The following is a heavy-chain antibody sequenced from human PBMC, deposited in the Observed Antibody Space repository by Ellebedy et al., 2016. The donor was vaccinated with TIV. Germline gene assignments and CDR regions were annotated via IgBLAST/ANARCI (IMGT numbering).Heavy chain of an antibody. CDR1: GFSFSSYW. Sequence: GGSLRLSCVASGFSFSSYWMTWVRQAPGKGLEWVANVNQDGSENYVVDFVKGRFTISRDNTKNSLFVQMNSLRVEDTAVYYCARAIYGASYLWGRGTLVTVSS. J-gene: IGHJ2*01. V-gene: IGHV3-7*03. CDR2: VNQDGSEN. CDR3: ARAIYGASYL. D-gene: IGHD4-17*01.